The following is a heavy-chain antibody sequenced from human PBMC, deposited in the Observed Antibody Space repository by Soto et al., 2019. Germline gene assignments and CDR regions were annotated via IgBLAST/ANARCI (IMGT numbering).Heavy chain of an antibody. D-gene: IGHD6-19*01. V-gene: IGHV1-8*01. CDR1: GYTFTSYD. CDR3: ARDYSSGYGMDV. Sequence: GSVKVSCKASGYTFTSYDINWVRQATGQGLEWMGWMNPNSGNTDYAQKFQGRVTMTRNTSISTAYMELSSLRSEDTAVYYCARDYSSGYGMDVWGQGTTVTVSS. J-gene: IGHJ6*02. CDR2: MNPNSGNT.